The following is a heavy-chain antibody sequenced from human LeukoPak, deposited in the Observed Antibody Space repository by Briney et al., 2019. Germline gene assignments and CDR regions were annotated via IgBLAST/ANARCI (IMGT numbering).Heavy chain of an antibody. V-gene: IGHV1-3*01. CDR2: INAGNGNT. Sequence: ASVKVSCKASGYTFTSYAMHWVRQAPGQRLEWMGWINAGNGNTKYSQKFQGRVTITRDTSASTAYMELSSPRSEDTAVYYCARILWFGESHFDYWGQGTLVTVSS. J-gene: IGHJ4*02. CDR1: GYTFTSYA. CDR3: ARILWFGESHFDY. D-gene: IGHD3-10*01.